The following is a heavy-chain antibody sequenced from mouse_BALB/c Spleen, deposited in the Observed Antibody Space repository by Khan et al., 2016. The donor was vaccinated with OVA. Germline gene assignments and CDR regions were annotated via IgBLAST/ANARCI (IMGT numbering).Heavy chain of an antibody. CDR3: AGLDFQGFAY. V-gene: IGHV5-17*02. Sequence: EVELVESGGGLVQPGGSRKLSCAASGFTFSSFGMHWVRQAPEKGLEWVAYISSGSSTIYSADTVKGRFTISRDDPKNTLFLQMTSLRSEDTALYYCAGLDFQGFAYWGLGTLVTVSA. CDR1: GFTFSSFG. J-gene: IGHJ3*01. CDR2: ISSGSSTI.